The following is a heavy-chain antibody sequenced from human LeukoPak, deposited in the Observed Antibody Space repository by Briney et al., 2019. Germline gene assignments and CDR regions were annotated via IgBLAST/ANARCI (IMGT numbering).Heavy chain of an antibody. Sequence: GGSLRLSCAGSGFTLSDHYMDWVRQAPGKGLEWVGRTRNKANRYTTEYAASVKGRFTISRDDSKNSLYLQMNSLTTEDTAIYYCTRSRPYSNVGSDFDSWGQGTLVTVSS. V-gene: IGHV3-72*01. CDR3: TRSRPYSNVGSDFDS. CDR1: GFTLSDHY. J-gene: IGHJ4*02. CDR2: TRNKANRYTT. D-gene: IGHD3-10*01.